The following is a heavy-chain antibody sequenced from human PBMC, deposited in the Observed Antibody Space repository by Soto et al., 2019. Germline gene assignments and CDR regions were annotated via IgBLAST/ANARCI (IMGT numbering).Heavy chain of an antibody. J-gene: IGHJ6*02. V-gene: IGHV3-23*01. D-gene: IGHD3-3*01. CDR2: ISGSCGRR. Sequence: PGGSLSLSCAASGFTFSSYAMSWVRQAPGKGLEWVSAISGSCGRRYYADSVRGRFTITRDNSKNTLYLQMKSLSAEDTAVYYCAKVWHYDLWSGYRASYHYGMDVWGQGTTV. CDR1: GFTFSSYA. CDR3: AKVWHYDLWSGYRASYHYGMDV.